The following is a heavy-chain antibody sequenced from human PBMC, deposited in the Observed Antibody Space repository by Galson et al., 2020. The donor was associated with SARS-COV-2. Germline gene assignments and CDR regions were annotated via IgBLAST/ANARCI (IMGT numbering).Heavy chain of an antibody. Sequence: GGSLRLSCAASGFTLSGSALHWVRQAPGKGLEWVAIISNDGTTKYNSDSVKCRFTISRDISNNTLYLQMNSLRPEDTAVYFCARETDDYTSSYYDYGGHGTLVTVSS. V-gene: IGHV3-30*04. CDR2: ISNDGTTK. D-gene: IGHD3-10*01. CDR3: ARETDDYTSSYYDY. J-gene: IGHJ4*01. CDR1: GFTLSGSA.